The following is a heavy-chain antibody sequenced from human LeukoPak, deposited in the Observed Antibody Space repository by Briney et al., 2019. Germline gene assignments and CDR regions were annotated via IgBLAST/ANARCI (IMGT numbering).Heavy chain of an antibody. Sequence: SVKVSCKASGGTFSSYAISWVRQAPGQGLEWMGGIIPIFGTANYAQKFRGRVTITADESTSTAYMELSSLRSEDTAVYYCASAYCSSTSCYNLEGEPPDYWGQGTLVTVSS. CDR2: IIPIFGTA. D-gene: IGHD2-2*02. V-gene: IGHV1-69*13. CDR3: ASAYCSSTSCYNLEGEPPDY. J-gene: IGHJ4*02. CDR1: GGTFSSYA.